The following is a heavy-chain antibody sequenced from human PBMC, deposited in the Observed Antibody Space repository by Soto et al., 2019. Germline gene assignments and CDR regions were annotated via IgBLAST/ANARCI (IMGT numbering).Heavy chain of an antibody. V-gene: IGHV1-3*01. CDR3: ARAVAVAADFDY. D-gene: IGHD6-19*01. CDR2: INAGNGNT. J-gene: IGHJ4*02. CDR1: GYTFTGYA. Sequence: ASVKVSCXASGYTFTGYAMHWVRQAPGQRLEWMGWINAGNGNTKYSQKFQGRVTITRDTSASTAYMELSSLRSEDTAVYYCARAVAVAADFDYWGQGTLVTAPQ.